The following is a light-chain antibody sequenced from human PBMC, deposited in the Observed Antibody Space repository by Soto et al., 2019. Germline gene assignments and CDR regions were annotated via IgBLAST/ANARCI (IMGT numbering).Light chain of an antibody. J-gene: IGKJ1*01. CDR2: GAS. V-gene: IGKV1-17*01. Sequence: IQMTQSPSSLSATGGDRITIXXRASQGIGNALGWYQQKPGKPPKXLIYGASNLQSGVPSRFSGSGSGTEFTLTISSLQPDDFATYYCQQYNSYSWTFGQGTKVDIK. CDR3: QQYNSYSWT. CDR1: QGIGNA.